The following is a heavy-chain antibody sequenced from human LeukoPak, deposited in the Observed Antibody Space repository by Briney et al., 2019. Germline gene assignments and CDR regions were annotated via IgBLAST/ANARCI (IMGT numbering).Heavy chain of an antibody. J-gene: IGHJ4*02. V-gene: IGHV3-7*01. CDR3: ARDRVSGSSWQEGFHY. D-gene: IGHD6-13*01. Sequence: QAGGSLRLSCAASGFTFSSYWMSWVRQAPGKGLEWVANIKQDGSEKYYVDSVKGRFTISRDNAKNSLYLQMNSLRAEDTAVYYCARDRVSGSSWQEGFHYWGQGTLVTVSS. CDR2: IKQDGSEK. CDR1: GFTFSSYW.